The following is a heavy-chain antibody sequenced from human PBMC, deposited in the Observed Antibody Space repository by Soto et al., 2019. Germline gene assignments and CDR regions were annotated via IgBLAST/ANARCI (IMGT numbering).Heavy chain of an antibody. Sequence: PSETLSLTCTVSGGSVSSSSYYWGWVRQPPGKGLEWIGSVYYSGSTYYNPSLESRVTISVDKSKNQFSLKLSSVTAADTAVYYCARHGSSWYGGWFDPWGQGTLVTVSS. V-gene: IGHV4-39*01. D-gene: IGHD6-13*01. CDR1: GGSVSSSSYY. CDR3: ARHGSSWYGGWFDP. CDR2: VYYSGST. J-gene: IGHJ5*02.